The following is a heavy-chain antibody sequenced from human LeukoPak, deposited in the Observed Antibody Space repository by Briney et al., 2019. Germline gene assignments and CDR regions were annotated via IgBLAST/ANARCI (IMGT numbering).Heavy chain of an antibody. Sequence: SETLSLTCTVSGDSTTNINYYWGWVRQPPGKGLEWIGSIYYSGSTYYNPSLKSRVAISVDTSKNQFSLKLSSVTAADTAVYYCASQRNDYYDSSGHDYWGQGTLVTVSS. J-gene: IGHJ4*02. CDR2: IYYSGST. D-gene: IGHD3-22*01. CDR1: GDSTTNINYY. V-gene: IGHV4-39*01. CDR3: ASQRNDYYDSSGHDY.